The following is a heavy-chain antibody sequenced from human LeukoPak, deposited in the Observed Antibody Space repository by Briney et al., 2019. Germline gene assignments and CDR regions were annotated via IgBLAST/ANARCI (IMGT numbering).Heavy chain of an antibody. Sequence: GGSLRLFCAASGFTFSSYAMHWVRQAPGKGLEWVAVISYDGSNKYYADSVKGRFTISRDNSKNTLYLQMNSLRAEDTAVYYCARTYYYDSSGSYWGQGTLVTVSS. D-gene: IGHD3-22*01. V-gene: IGHV3-30*04. J-gene: IGHJ4*02. CDR2: ISYDGSNK. CDR1: GFTFSSYA. CDR3: ARTYYYDSSGSY.